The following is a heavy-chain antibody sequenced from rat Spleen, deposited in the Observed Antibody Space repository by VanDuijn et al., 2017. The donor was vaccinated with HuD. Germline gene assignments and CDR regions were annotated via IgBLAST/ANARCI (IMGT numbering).Heavy chain of an antibody. Sequence: EVQLVESGGGLVQPGRSLKLSCAASGFTFSNYDMAWVRQAPTKGLEWVATISYDDSTTYYRDSVKGRFTISRDNAKSTLFLQMDSLRSEDTATYYCTTDLEWYYVVDAWGQGASVTVSS. J-gene: IGHJ4*01. CDR3: TTDLEWYYVVDA. D-gene: IGHD1-1*01. CDR2: ISYDDSTT. V-gene: IGHV5-29*01. CDR1: GFTFSNYD.